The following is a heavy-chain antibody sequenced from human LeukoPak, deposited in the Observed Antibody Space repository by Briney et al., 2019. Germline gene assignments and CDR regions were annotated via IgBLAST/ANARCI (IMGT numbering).Heavy chain of an antibody. CDR2: IYTSGST. CDR1: GGSISSYY. Sequence: SETLSLTCTVSGGSISSYYWSWIRQPPGKGLEWIGYIYTSGSTNYNPSLKSRVTISVDTSKNQFSLKLSSVTAADTAVYYCARLVAPFVVVPAAIHGVNWFDPWGQGTLATVSS. V-gene: IGHV4-4*09. J-gene: IGHJ5*02. CDR3: ARLVAPFVVVPAAIHGVNWFDP. D-gene: IGHD2-2*01.